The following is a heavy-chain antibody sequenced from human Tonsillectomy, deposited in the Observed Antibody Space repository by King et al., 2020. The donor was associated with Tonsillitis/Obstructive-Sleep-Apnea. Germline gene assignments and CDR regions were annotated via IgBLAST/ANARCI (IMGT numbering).Heavy chain of an antibody. CDR1: GGTFTNYA. CDR2: IIPILGGP. D-gene: IGHD3-22*01. V-gene: IGHV1-69*04. Sequence: QLVQYGAEVKKPGSSVKVSCKASGGTFTNYAISWVRQAPGQGLEWMGRIIPILGGPTYAQKLKGRVTISADKSTSTADMELSSLRSEDTAVYYCAREKFYYDASGHYYDPVDYWGQGTLVTVSS. CDR3: AREKFYYDASGHYYDPVDY. J-gene: IGHJ4*02.